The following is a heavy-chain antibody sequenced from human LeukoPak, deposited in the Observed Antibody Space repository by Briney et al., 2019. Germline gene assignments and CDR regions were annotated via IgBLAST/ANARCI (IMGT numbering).Heavy chain of an antibody. CDR3: ARDGTYCSSTSCRLYYYYYGMDV. D-gene: IGHD2-2*01. V-gene: IGHV1-69*05. CDR1: GGTFSSYA. J-gene: IGHJ6*02. CDR2: IIPIFGTA. Sequence: GASVKVSCKASGGTFSSYAISWVRQAPGQGLEWMGGIIPIFGTANYAQKFQGRVTITTDESTSTAYMELRSLRSDDTAVYYCARDGTYCSSTSCRLYYYYYGMDVWGQGTTVTVSS.